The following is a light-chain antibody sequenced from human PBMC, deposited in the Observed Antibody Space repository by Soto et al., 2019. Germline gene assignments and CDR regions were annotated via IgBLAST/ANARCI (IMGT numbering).Light chain of an antibody. CDR3: QHYNSYSPT. CDR2: DAS. V-gene: IGKV1-5*01. J-gene: IGKJ1*01. Sequence: HMTDSPSTLSASVLYRVTITCLASQSISSWLAWYQQKPGKAPKLLIYDASSLEGGVPSRFSGSGSGTEFTLTISSLQPDDFATYYCQHYNSYSPTFGQGTKVDIK. CDR1: QSISSW.